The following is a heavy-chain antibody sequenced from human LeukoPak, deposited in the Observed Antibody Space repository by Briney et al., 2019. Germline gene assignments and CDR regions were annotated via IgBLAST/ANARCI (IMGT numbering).Heavy chain of an antibody. CDR2: ISYDGSNK. CDR3: AKDAGLTGTFDC. V-gene: IGHV3-30*18. Sequence: GGSLRLSCAASGFTFSSYGMHWVRQAPGKGLEWVAVISYDGSNKYYADSVKGRFTISRDNSKNTLYLQMNSLRAEDTAVYYCAKDAGLTGTFDCWGQGTLVTLCS. D-gene: IGHD1-7*01. CDR1: GFTFSSYG. J-gene: IGHJ4*02.